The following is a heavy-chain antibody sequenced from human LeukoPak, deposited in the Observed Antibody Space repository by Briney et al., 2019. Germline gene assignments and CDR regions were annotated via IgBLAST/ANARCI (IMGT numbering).Heavy chain of an antibody. CDR2: IYDSGST. CDR3: ARWGRSSFDY. J-gene: IGHJ4*02. CDR1: GGSISSYY. D-gene: IGHD7-27*01. Sequence: PSETLSLTCTVSGGSISSYYWSWIRQPPGKGLEWIGYIYDSGSTNYNPSLKSRITISVDTSKNQFSLKLSSVAAADTAVYYCARWGRSSFDYWGQGTLVTVSS. V-gene: IGHV4-59*12.